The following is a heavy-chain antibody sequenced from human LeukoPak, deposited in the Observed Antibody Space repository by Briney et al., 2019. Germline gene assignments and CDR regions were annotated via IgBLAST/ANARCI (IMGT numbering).Heavy chain of an antibody. Sequence: PGGSLRLSCAASGFTISSNYMSWVRQAPGKGLEWVSVIYSGGSTYYADSVKGRFTISRDNSKNTLYLQMNSLRAEDTAVYYCARDNGYDSSGYYYWGQGTLVTVSS. CDR2: IYSGGST. V-gene: IGHV3-53*01. J-gene: IGHJ4*02. CDR3: ARDNGYDSSGYYY. D-gene: IGHD3-22*01. CDR1: GFTISSNY.